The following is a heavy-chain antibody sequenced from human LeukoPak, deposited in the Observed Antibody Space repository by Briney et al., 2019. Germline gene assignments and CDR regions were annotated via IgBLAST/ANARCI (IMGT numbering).Heavy chain of an antibody. CDR1: GFTFSSYG. CDR3: ARDRLGELSLQGYYFDY. J-gene: IGHJ4*02. CDR2: IWYDGSNK. V-gene: IGHV3-33*01. Sequence: GGSLRLSCAASGFTFSSYGMHWVRQAPGKGLEWVAVIWYDGSNKYYADSVKGRFTISRDNSKNTLYLQVNSLRAEDTAVYYCARDRLGELSLQGYYFDYWGQGTLVTVSS. D-gene: IGHD3-16*02.